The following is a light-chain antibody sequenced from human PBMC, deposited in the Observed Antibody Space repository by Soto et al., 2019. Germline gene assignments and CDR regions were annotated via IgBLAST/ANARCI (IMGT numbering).Light chain of an antibody. Sequence: DIQMTQSPATLSASVGDRVTITCRASQSISSWLAWYQQKLGRAPRLLIYDASSLESGVPSRFSGSGSGTEFTLTISSLQSEDFAVYYCQQYNNWPPAITFGQGTRLENK. CDR1: QSISSW. V-gene: IGKV1-5*01. CDR3: QQYNNWPPAIT. J-gene: IGKJ5*01. CDR2: DAS.